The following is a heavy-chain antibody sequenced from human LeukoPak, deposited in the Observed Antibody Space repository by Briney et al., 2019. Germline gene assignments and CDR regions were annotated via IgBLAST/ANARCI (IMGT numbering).Heavy chain of an antibody. D-gene: IGHD3-22*01. V-gene: IGHV4-59*01. CDR1: GASISSYY. J-gene: IGHJ4*02. CDR3: ARSLLHLSDTSGFFGY. Sequence: SETLSLTCTVSGASISSYYWSWIRQPPGKGLEWIGYIYYSGSTNYNPSLKSRVTISIDTSKNQVSLELRSVTAADTAVYYCARSLLHLSDTSGFFGYWGQGTLVSVSS. CDR2: IYYSGST.